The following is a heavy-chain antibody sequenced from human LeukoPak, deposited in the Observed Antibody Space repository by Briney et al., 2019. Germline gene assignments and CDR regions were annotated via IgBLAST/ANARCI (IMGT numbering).Heavy chain of an antibody. CDR1: GGSISSSSYY. CDR3: ARTIANRHYYFDY. D-gene: IGHD6-13*01. CDR2: IYYSGST. J-gene: IGHJ4*02. Sequence: SETLSLTCTVSGGSISSSSYYWGWIRQPPGKGLEWIGSIYYSGSTYYNPSLKSRVTISVDTSKNQFSLKLSSVTAADTAVYYCARTIANRHYYFDYWGQGTLVTVPS. V-gene: IGHV4-39*01.